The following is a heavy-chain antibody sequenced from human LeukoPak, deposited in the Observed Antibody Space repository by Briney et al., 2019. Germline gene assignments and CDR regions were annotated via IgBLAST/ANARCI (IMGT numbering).Heavy chain of an antibody. CDR3: ALQNDSSPFDY. CDR2: IYRGGST. CDR1: GFTVSSNY. V-gene: IGHV3-53*01. D-gene: IGHD3-22*01. Sequence: GGSLRLSGAASGFTVSSNYMSWVRQAPGKGLEWVSVIYRGGSTDYADSVKGRFTISRDNSKNTLYLQMNSLRAEDTAVYYCALQNDSSPFDYWGQGTLVTVSS. J-gene: IGHJ4*02.